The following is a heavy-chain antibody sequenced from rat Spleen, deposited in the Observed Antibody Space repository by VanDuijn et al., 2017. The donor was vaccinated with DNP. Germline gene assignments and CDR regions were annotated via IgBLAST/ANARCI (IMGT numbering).Heavy chain of an antibody. CDR3: TTLNYYASLSGYFDD. J-gene: IGHJ2*01. D-gene: IGHD1-12*01. V-gene: IGHV5-31*01. Sequence: EVQLVESGGGLVQPGRSLKLSCVASRFTFNSYWMAWIRQVPGKGLEWVASVPSSGGSTYYPDSVKGRFIISRDNGKSTLYLQMDSLRSEDTATYYCTTLNYYASLSGYFDDWGQGVMVTVSS. CDR2: VPSSGGST. CDR1: RFTFNSYW.